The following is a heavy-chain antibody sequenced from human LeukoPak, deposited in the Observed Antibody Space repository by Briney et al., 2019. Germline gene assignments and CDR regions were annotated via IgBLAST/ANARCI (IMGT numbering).Heavy chain of an antibody. D-gene: IGHD3-10*01. J-gene: IGHJ4*02. Sequence: ASVKVSCKAFGYTFTGYYMHWARQAPGQGLEWMGWINPNSGGTNYAQKFQGRVTMTRDTSISTAYMELSRPRSDDTAVYYCARDYGSGSYYTVGYWGQGTLVTVSS. CDR1: GYTFTGYY. CDR2: INPNSGGT. V-gene: IGHV1-2*02. CDR3: ARDYGSGSYYTVGY.